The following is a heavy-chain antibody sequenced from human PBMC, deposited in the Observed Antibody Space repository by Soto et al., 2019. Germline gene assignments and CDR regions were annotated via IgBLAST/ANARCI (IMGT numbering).Heavy chain of an antibody. D-gene: IGHD5-18*01. CDR1: GYTFTSYG. V-gene: IGHV1-18*01. Sequence: QVQLVQSGAEVKKPGASVKVSCKASGYTFTSYGISWVRQAXXXXXXWMGWISAYNGNTNYAQKLQGRVTMTTDTXXXXXXXXXXXXXXXXXXXXXXXXXXXXXXGYVSGYWGQGTLVTVSS. CDR2: ISAYNGNT. J-gene: IGHJ4*02. CDR3: XXXXXXXXGYVSGY.